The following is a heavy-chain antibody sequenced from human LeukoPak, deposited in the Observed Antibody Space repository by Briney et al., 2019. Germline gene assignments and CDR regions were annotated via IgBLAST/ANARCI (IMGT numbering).Heavy chain of an antibody. CDR3: ARRLVSSWADAFDI. D-gene: IGHD6-13*01. CDR1: GGSISSYY. Sequence: PSETLSLTCTVSGGSISSYYWSWIRQPPGKGLEWIGYIYYSGSTNYNPSPKSRVTISVDTSKNQFSLKVNSVTAADTAVYYCARRLVSSWADAFDIWGQGTMVTVSS. V-gene: IGHV4-59*12. J-gene: IGHJ3*02. CDR2: IYYSGST.